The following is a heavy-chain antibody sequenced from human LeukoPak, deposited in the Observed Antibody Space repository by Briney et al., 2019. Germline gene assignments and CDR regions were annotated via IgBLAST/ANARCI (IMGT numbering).Heavy chain of an antibody. CDR1: GGSISSGCYY. Sequence: SQTLSLTCTVSGGSISSGCYYWSWIRQPAGKGLEWIGRIYTSGSTNYNPSLKSRVTISVDTSKNQFSLKLSSVTAADTAVYYCARRCSGGSCYFDYWGQGTLVTVSS. J-gene: IGHJ4*02. CDR3: ARRCSGGSCYFDY. D-gene: IGHD2-15*01. CDR2: IYTSGST. V-gene: IGHV4-61*02.